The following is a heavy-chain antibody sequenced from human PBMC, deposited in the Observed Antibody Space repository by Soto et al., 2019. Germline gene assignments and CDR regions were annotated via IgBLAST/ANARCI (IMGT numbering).Heavy chain of an antibody. V-gene: IGHV3-21*06. CDR1: GFTFTRYS. CDR3: ARESEDLTSNFDY. Sequence: LRLSCAASGFTFTRYSMNWVRQAPGKGLEWVSSVSSTTNYIYYGDSMKGRFTISRDNAKNSLYLEMNSLRAEDTAVYYCARESEDLTSNFDYWGQGTLVTVSS. CDR2: VSSTTNYI. J-gene: IGHJ4*02.